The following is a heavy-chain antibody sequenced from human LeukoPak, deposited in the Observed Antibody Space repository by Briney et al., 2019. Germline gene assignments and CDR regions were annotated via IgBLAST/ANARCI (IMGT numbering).Heavy chain of an antibody. V-gene: IGHV4-59*01. CDR2: IDYSGST. D-gene: IGHD4-17*01. CDR3: ARADSGDYMDY. Sequence: SETLSLTCTVSGGSISSYYWNWIRQPPGKGLEWIGYIDYSGSTNYNPSLKSRVTISVGTSENQFSLKLSSVTAADTALYYCARADSGDYMDYWGQGTLVTVSS. CDR1: GGSISSYY. J-gene: IGHJ4*02.